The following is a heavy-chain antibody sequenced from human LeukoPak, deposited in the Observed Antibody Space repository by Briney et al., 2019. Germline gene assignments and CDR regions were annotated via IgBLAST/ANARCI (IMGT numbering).Heavy chain of an antibody. J-gene: IGHJ6*03. CDR2: ISSSSSYI. CDR3: AKGGFGVVMSYYYMDV. D-gene: IGHD3-3*01. Sequence: GGSLRISCAASRFTFSSYSMNWVRQAPGKGLEWVSSISSSSSYIYYADSVKGRFTISRDNAKNSLYLQMNSLRAEDTAVYYCAKGGFGVVMSYYYMDVWGKGTTVTVSS. V-gene: IGHV3-21*04. CDR1: RFTFSSYS.